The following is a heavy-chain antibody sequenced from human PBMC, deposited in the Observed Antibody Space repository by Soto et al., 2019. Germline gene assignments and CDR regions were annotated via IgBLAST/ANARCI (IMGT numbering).Heavy chain of an antibody. V-gene: IGHV1-69*04. CDR3: ARDWDFYDSSGYYFGDAFDI. D-gene: IGHD3-22*01. CDR2: IIPILGIA. CDR1: GGTFSSYT. Sequence: SVKVSCKASGGTFSSYTISWVRQAPGQGLEWMGRIIPILGIANYAQKFQGRVTITADKSTSTAYMELSSLRSEDTAVYYCARDWDFYDSSGYYFGDAFDIWGQGTMVTVS. J-gene: IGHJ3*02.